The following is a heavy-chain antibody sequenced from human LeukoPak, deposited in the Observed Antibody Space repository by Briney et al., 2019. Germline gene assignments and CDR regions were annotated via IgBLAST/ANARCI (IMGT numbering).Heavy chain of an antibody. CDR1: GGSISSSSYY. V-gene: IGHV4-39*01. Sequence: PSETLSLTCTVSGGSISSSSYYWGWIRQPPGKGLEWIGSIYYSGSTYYNPSLKSRVTISVDTSKNQFSLKLSSLTAADTAVYYCARHIIPRRYDSSGYYFDYWGQGTLVTVSS. D-gene: IGHD3-22*01. CDR2: IYYSGST. J-gene: IGHJ4*02. CDR3: ARHIIPRRYDSSGYYFDY.